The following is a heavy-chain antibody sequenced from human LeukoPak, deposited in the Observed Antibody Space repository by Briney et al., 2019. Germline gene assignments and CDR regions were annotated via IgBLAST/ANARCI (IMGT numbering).Heavy chain of an antibody. CDR3: AVNYYGSGSYEGPNYYYYYMDV. CDR1: GYTFTSYY. V-gene: IGHV7-4-1*02. CDR2: INTNTGNP. Sequence: ASVKVSCKASGYTFTSYYMHWVRQAPGQGLEWMGWINTNTGNPTYAQGFTGRFVFSLDTSVSTAYLQISSLKAEDTAVYYCAVNYYGSGSYEGPNYYYYYMDVWGKGTTVTVSS. D-gene: IGHD3-10*01. J-gene: IGHJ6*03.